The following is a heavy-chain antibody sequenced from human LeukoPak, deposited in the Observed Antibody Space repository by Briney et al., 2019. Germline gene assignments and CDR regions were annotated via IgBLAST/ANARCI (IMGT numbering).Heavy chain of an antibody. D-gene: IGHD3-22*01. CDR3: ARGNKYYYDSSGYYSKYYFDY. Sequence: SETLSLTCAVYGGSFSGYYWSWIRQPPGKGLEWIGEINHSGSTNYNPSLKSRVTISVDTSKNQFSLKPSSVTAADTAVYHCARGNKYYYDSSGYYSKYYFDYWGQGTLVTVSS. J-gene: IGHJ4*02. CDR2: INHSGST. V-gene: IGHV4-34*01. CDR1: GGSFSGYY.